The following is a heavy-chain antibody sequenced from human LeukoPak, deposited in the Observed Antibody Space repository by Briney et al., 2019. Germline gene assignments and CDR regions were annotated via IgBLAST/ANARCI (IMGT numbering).Heavy chain of an antibody. V-gene: IGHV3-7*01. CDR3: AKDPSITMVRGVIMAH. CDR2: INQDGSEK. CDR1: GFTFTTYW. D-gene: IGHD3-10*01. J-gene: IGHJ4*02. Sequence: GGSLRLSCAASGFTFTTYWMSWVRQAPGKVLEWVANINQDGSEKYYVDSVKGRFTISRDNSKNTLYLQMSSLRAEDTAVYYCAKDPSITMVRGVIMAHWGQGTLVTVSS.